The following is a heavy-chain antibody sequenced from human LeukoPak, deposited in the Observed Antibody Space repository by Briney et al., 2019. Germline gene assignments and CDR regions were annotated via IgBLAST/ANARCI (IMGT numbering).Heavy chain of an antibody. CDR2: ISYTGST. CDR3: ARLDYYDSSGYYYYFDY. D-gene: IGHD3-22*01. CDR1: GASISSYY. J-gene: IGHJ4*02. Sequence: SETLSLTCTVSGASISSYYCSWIRQPPGKGLAWIGYISYTGSTNYNPSLKSRVTISVDTSKNQFSLKLSSVTAADTAVYYCARLDYYDSSGYYYYFDYWGQGTLVTVSS. V-gene: IGHV4-59*08.